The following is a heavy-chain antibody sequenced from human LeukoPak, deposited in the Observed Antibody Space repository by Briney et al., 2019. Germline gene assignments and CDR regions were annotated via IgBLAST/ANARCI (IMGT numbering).Heavy chain of an antibody. V-gene: IGHV4-39*01. J-gene: IGHJ6*02. CDR2: IYYSGST. CDR3: ARRGSYCSSTSCYYYYYGMDV. Sequence: PSETLSLTCTVSGGSISSSSYYWGWIRQSPGKGLEWIGSIYYSGSTYYNPSLKSRVTISVDTSKNQFSLKLSSVTAADTAVYYCARRGSYCSSTSCYYYYYGMDVWGQGTTVTVSS. CDR1: GGSISSSSYY. D-gene: IGHD2-2*01.